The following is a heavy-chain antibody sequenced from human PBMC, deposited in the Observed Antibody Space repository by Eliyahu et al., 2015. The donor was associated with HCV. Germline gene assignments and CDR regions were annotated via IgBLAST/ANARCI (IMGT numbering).Heavy chain of an antibody. CDR3: GRDRGWNAHDI. CDR2: IGPDGSQK. V-gene: IGHV3-7*03. J-gene: IGHJ3*02. D-gene: IGHD1-1*01. Sequence: EAQLVESGGGLVQPGGSLRLSCAASGFSLASDWMGWVRQAPGKGLEWVANIGPDGSQKNYVDSARDRFIISRDNSENSVHLQMNFLRADDTAVYYCGRDRGWNAHDIWGQGTMVIVSS. CDR1: GFSLASDW.